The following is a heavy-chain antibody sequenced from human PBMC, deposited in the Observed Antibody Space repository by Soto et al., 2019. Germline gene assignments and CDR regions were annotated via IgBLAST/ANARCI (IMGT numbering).Heavy chain of an antibody. CDR3: TVCSGGSCYAARGYYYYMDV. CDR1: GFTFSNAW. V-gene: IGHV3-15*01. CDR2: IKSKTDGGTT. J-gene: IGHJ6*03. D-gene: IGHD2-15*01. Sequence: EVQLVESGGGLVKPGGSLRLSCAASGFTFSNAWMSWVRQAPGKGLEWVGRIKSKTDGGTTDYAAPVKGRFTISRDDSKNPLYLQMNSLKTEDTAVYYCTVCSGGSCYAARGYYYYMDVWGKGTTVTVSS.